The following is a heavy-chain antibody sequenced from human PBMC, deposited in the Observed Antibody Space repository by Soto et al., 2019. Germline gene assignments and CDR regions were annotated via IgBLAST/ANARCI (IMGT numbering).Heavy chain of an antibody. J-gene: IGHJ4*02. D-gene: IGHD3-22*01. CDR3: ARDWAYYYDSSGYSLGY. Sequence: ASVKVSCKASGYTFTSYAMNWVRQAPGQRLEWMGWINAGNGNTKYSQKFQGRVTITRDTSASTAYMELSSLRSEDTAVYYCARDWAYYYDSSGYSLGYWGQGTLVTVSS. CDR1: GYTFTSYA. V-gene: IGHV1-3*01. CDR2: INAGNGNT.